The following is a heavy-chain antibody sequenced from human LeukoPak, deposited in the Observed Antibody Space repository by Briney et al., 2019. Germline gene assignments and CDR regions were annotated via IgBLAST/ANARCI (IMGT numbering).Heavy chain of an antibody. J-gene: IGHJ3*02. V-gene: IGHV1-2*02. CDR2: INPNSGGT. CDR3: ARPITMVRGVHPSDAFDI. Sequence: GASVKVSCKTSGYIFIGYYMHWVRQAPGQGLEWMGWINPNSGGTNYAQKFQGRVTMTRDTSISTAYMELSRLRSDDTAVYYCARPITMVRGVHPSDAFDIWGQGTMVTVSS. D-gene: IGHD3-10*01. CDR1: GYIFIGYY.